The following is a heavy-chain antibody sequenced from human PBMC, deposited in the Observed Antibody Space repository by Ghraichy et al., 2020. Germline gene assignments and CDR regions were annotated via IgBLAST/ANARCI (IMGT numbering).Heavy chain of an antibody. V-gene: IGHV3-53*01. Sequence: GGSLRLSCAASGFTVSSNYMSWVRQAPGKGLEWVSAIYSGGSTYYADSVKGRFTISRDNSKNTLYLQLNSLRADDTTVYYCARARKVTATIYRSYWYFDLWGRGTLVTVFS. J-gene: IGHJ2*01. CDR3: ARARKVTATIYRSYWYFDL. CDR1: GFTVSSNY. CDR2: IYSGGST. D-gene: IGHD2-21*02.